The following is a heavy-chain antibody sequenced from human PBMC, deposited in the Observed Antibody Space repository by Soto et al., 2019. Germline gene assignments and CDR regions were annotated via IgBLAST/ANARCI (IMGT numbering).Heavy chain of an antibody. J-gene: IGHJ6*02. CDR2: IYYSGST. CDR1: GGSISSSSYY. Sequence: PSETLSLTCTVSGGSISSSSYYWGWIRQPPGKGLEWIGSIYYSGSTYYNPSLKSRVTISVDTSKNQFSLKLSSVTAADTAVYYCARTSVATRDYYGMDVWGQGTTVTVSS. D-gene: IGHD5-12*01. CDR3: ARTSVATRDYYGMDV. V-gene: IGHV4-39*01.